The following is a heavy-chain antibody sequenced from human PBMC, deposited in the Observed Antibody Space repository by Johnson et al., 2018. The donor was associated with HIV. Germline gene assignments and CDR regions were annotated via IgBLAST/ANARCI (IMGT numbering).Heavy chain of an antibody. D-gene: IGHD3-16*01. CDR3: ARDPLENDYICGQGAFDI. CDR1: GFTFSTYA. V-gene: IGHV3-64*01. J-gene: IGHJ3*02. CDR2: ISGNGGTT. Sequence: VQLVESGGGLVQPGGSLRLSCAASGFTFSTYAMHWVRQAPGKGLEYVSGISGNGGTTYYANSVKGRFTISRDNSKKKLYLQMGSLRAEDMAVYYCARDPLENDYICGQGAFDIWGQGTMVTVSS.